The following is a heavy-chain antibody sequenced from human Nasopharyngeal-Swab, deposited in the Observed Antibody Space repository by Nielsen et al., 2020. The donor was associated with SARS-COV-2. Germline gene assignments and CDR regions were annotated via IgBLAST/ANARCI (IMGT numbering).Heavy chain of an antibody. D-gene: IGHD1-26*01. CDR3: ARGLGAPSSIWH. J-gene: IGHJ1*01. Sequence: ASVKVSCKASGYSFTTYALHWVRQAPGQSLEWMGWITTANGNTRYSQRIQDRITLTRDTSASTAYMELTSLGFEDTAVYYCARGLGAPSSIWHWGPGTHVSVSS. CDR1: GYSFTTYA. V-gene: IGHV1-3*04. CDR2: ITTANGNT.